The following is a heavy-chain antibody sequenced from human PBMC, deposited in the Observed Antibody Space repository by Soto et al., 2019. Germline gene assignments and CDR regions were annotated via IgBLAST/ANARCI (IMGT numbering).Heavy chain of an antibody. CDR1: GFTLSSLR. J-gene: IGHJ4*02. CDR2: LYSDGWTT. Sequence: EVQLLESGGGLVQPGGSLRLSCAVSGFTLSSLRMHWVRQAPGKGLEWVSVLYSDGWTTEYADSVKGRLTVSRDYAKNTVYLQMNSLRAEDTALYSCATQRGRVVYWGQGTPVTVSS. V-gene: IGHV3-74*03. D-gene: IGHD2-15*01. CDR3: ATQRGRVVY.